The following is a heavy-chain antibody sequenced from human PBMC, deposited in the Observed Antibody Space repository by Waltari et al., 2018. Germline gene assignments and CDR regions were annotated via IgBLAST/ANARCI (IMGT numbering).Heavy chain of an antibody. CDR1: AFTFNDYA. Sequence: DVQVWESGGEFVQQGGSLRRSCPASAFTFNDYAMSEVRQVQGKGVAFFSLFASEGRTNHAESVKGQFTISTYNSKSTGFLEMNSLRPDDTAVYYGAKLGGLDASGWPDSTNDMAVWGKGTTVTVSS. CDR2: FASEGRT. D-gene: IGHD6-19*01. CDR3: AKLGGLDASGWPDSTNDMAV. V-gene: IGHV3-23*01. J-gene: IGHJ6*03.